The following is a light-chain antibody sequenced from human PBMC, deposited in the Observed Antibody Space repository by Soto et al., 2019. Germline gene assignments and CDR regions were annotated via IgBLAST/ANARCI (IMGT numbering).Light chain of an antibody. J-gene: IGLJ1*01. V-gene: IGLV2-23*01. CDR1: SRDVGSYNL. CDR3: CSYAGSMTYV. CDR2: EGS. Sequence: QSVLTQPASVSGSPEQSITISCTGTSRDVGSYNLVSWYQQHPGKAPKLMIYEGSKRPSGVSNRFSGSKSGNTASLTISGLQAEDEADYYCCSYAGSMTYVFGTGTKLTVL.